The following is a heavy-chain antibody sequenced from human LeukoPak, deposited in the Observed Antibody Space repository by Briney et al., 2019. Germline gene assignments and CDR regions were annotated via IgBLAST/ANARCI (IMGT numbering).Heavy chain of an antibody. D-gene: IGHD1-26*01. CDR3: ARATWDPNYYYYMDV. CDR2: ISTSSSYI. CDR1: RFTFGSYV. V-gene: IGHV3-21*01. Sequence: GGSLRLSCAASRFTFGSYVMKWVRQVPGKGLEWVSSISTSSSYIYYADSVKGRFTISRDNARNSLYLQMNSLRAEDTAVYYCARATWDPNYYYYMDVWGKGTTVTISS. J-gene: IGHJ6*03.